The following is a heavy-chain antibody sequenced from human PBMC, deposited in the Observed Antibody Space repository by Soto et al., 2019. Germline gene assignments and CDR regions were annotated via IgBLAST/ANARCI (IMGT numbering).Heavy chain of an antibody. Sequence: VGSLRLSCAATGFSFAGYALTWVRQAPGKGLEWLSAVSGGGASTYYADSVRGRFSISRDVSGNMIYLQLNRLTAGDTATYYCAKTQTFNGYYGGFDAWGQGTRVTVSS. V-gene: IGHV3-23*01. J-gene: IGHJ4*02. CDR2: VSGGGAST. CDR1: GFSFAGYA. D-gene: IGHD3-3*01. CDR3: AKTQTFNGYYGGFDA.